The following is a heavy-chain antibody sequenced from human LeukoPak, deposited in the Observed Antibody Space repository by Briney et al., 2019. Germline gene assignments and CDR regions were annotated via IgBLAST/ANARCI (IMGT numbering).Heavy chain of an antibody. D-gene: IGHD1-26*01. Sequence: GGSLRLSCEASGFTFSSNWMHWVRQAPGKGLVWVSRINEDGSTTNYADSVKGRSTTFRDNAKNTLYLQMNSLRAEDTAVYYCVRDLGGRSGHWGQGTLVTVSS. V-gene: IGHV3-74*01. CDR2: INEDGSTT. CDR3: VRDLGGRSGH. CDR1: GFTFSSNW. J-gene: IGHJ4*02.